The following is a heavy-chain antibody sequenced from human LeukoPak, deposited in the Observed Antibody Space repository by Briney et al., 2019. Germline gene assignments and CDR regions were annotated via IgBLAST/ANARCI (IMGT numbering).Heavy chain of an antibody. CDR3: ASSARYSGSYWAHYYMDV. V-gene: IGHV3-30*02. CDR2: IRYDGSNK. D-gene: IGHD1-26*01. Sequence: QPGGSLRLSCAASGFTFSSYGMHWVRQAPGKGLEWVAFIRYDGSNKYYADSVKGRFTISRDNSKNTLYLQMNSLRAEDTAVYYCASSARYSGSYWAHYYMDVWGKGTTVTVSS. CDR1: GFTFSSYG. J-gene: IGHJ6*03.